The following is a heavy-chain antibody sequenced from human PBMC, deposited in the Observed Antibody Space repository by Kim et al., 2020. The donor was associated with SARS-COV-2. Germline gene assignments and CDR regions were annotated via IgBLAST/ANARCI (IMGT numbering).Heavy chain of an antibody. V-gene: IGHV4-59*08. D-gene: IGHD6-13*01. CDR1: GGSISSYY. CDR2: IYYSGST. J-gene: IGHJ3*02. CDR3: ARLGRGSSWSTSAFDI. Sequence: SETLSLTCTVSGGSISSYYWSCIRQPPGKGLEWIGYIYYSGSTNYNPSLKSRVTISVDTSKNQFSLKLSSLTAADTAVYYCARLGRGSSWSTSAFDIWGQGTMVPVSS.